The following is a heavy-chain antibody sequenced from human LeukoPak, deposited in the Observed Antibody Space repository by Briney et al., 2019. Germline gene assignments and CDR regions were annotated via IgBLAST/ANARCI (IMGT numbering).Heavy chain of an antibody. CDR2: IYYSGST. CDR3: ARDASGYDPMGGSYFDY. D-gene: IGHD5-12*01. V-gene: IGHV4-30-4*01. Sequence: SETLSLTCTVSGGSISSGDYYWSWIRQPPGKGLEWIGYIYYSGSTYYNPSLKSRVTISVDTSKNQFSLKLSSVPAADTAVYYCARDASGYDPMGGSYFDYWGQGTLVAVSS. CDR1: GGSISSGDYY. J-gene: IGHJ4*02.